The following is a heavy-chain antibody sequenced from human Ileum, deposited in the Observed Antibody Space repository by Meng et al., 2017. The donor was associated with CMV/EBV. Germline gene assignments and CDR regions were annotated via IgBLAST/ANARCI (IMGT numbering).Heavy chain of an antibody. J-gene: IGHJ5*01. Sequence: SGGPIDSSDYYWDWIRQSPGKDLEWIGSIFYRGYTNYNPSLKSRVVISVDTSKNQFFLNLDSVTAADTAIYYCARDNVSTSTNRLDSWGQGTLVTVSS. CDR3: ARDNVSTSTNRLDS. D-gene: IGHD1-14*01. CDR2: IFYRGYT. V-gene: IGHV4-39*07. CDR1: GGPIDSSDYY.